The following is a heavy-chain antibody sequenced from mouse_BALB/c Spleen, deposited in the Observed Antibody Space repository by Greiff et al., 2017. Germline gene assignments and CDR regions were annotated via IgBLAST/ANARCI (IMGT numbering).Heavy chain of an antibody. Sequence: VQLQQSGPELVKPGASVKVSCKASGYSFTDYNMDWVKQSHGKSLEWIGDINPNNGGTIYTQKFKGKATLTVDKSSSTAYMELRSLTSEDTAVYYCARSPDGMDDWGQGTSVTVSS. CDR3: ARSPDGMDD. CDR2: INPNNGGT. CDR1: GYSFTDYN. V-gene: IGHV1-18*01. J-gene: IGHJ4*01.